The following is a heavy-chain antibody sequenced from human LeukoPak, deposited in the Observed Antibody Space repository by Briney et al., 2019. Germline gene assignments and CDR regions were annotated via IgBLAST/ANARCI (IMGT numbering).Heavy chain of an antibody. D-gene: IGHD5-12*01. CDR1: GYTFTGYY. Sequence: ASVKVSCTASGYTFTGYYMHWVRQAPGQGLEWMGWINPNSGGTNYAQNFRGRVTMTRDTSNSTAYMELSRLRSDDTAVYYCARAYTGFEAFDFWGQGTLVTVTS. CDR2: INPNSGGT. V-gene: IGHV1-2*02. CDR3: ARAYTGFEAFDF. J-gene: IGHJ4*02.